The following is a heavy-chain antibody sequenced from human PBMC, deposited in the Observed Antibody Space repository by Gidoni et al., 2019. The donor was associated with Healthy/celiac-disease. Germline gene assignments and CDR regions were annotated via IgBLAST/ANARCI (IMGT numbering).Heavy chain of an antibody. J-gene: IGHJ5*02. Sequence: QVQLQQWGAGLLKPSETLSLTCAVYGGSFSVYYWSWIRQPPGKGLEWIGEINHSGSTNYNPSLKSRVTISVDTSKNQFSLKLSSVTAADTAVYYCARFLNDFWSGYFSYNWFDPWGQGTLVTVSS. CDR3: ARFLNDFWSGYFSYNWFDP. D-gene: IGHD3-3*01. CDR1: GGSFSVYY. CDR2: INHSGST. V-gene: IGHV4-34*01.